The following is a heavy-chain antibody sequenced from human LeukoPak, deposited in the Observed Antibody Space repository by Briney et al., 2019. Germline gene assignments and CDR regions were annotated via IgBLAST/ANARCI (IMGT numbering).Heavy chain of an antibody. CDR2: IKQDGSEK. V-gene: IGHV3-7*01. J-gene: IGHJ6*03. CDR3: ARDQFGVVIIDYYYYMDV. D-gene: IGHD3-3*01. Sequence: GGSLRLSCAASGFTVSSNYMSWVRQAPGKGLEWVANIKQDGSEKYYVDSVKGRFTISRDNAKNSLYLQMNSLRAEDTAVYYCARDQFGVVIIDYYYYMDVWGKGTTVTVSS. CDR1: GFTVSSNY.